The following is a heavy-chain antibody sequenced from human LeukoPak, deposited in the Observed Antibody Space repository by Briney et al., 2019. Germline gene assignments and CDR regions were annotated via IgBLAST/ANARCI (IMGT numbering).Heavy chain of an antibody. CDR1: GFTFSSYA. J-gene: IGHJ3*02. D-gene: IGHD4-17*01. CDR2: ISGSGGST. V-gene: IGHV3-23*01. Sequence: GGSLRLSCAASGFTFSSYAMSWVRQAPGKGLEWASAISGSGGSTYYADSVKGRFTISRDNSKNTLYLQMNSLRAEDTAVYYCAKDSPPTTVTTTLNAFDIWGQGTMVIVSS. CDR3: AKDSPPTTVTTTLNAFDI.